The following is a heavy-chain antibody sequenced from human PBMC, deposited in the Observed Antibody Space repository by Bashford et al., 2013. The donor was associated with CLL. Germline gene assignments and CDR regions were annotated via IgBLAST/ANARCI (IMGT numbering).Heavy chain of an antibody. CDR3: ARGDFREVDQTIRRSRGGYYFDY. D-gene: IGHD3-3*01. Sequence: SETLSLTCAVYGGSFSGYYWSWIRQPPGKGLEWIGEINHSGSTNYNPSLKSRVTISVDTSKNQFSLKLSSVTAADTAVYYCARGDFREVDQTIRRSRGGYYFDYWGQGTLVTVSS. CDR1: GGSFSGYY. CDR2: INHSGST. J-gene: IGHJ4*02. V-gene: IGHV4-34*01.